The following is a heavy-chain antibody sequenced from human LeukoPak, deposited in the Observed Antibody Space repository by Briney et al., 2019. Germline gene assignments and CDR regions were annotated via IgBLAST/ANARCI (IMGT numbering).Heavy chain of an antibody. J-gene: IGHJ4*02. Sequence: ASVKVSCKASGYTFTSYDINWVRQATGQGLEWMGWMNPNSGNTGYAQKFQGSVTMTRNTSISTAYMELSSLRSEDTAVYYCARGRDILTGYYNEVFDYWGQGTLVTVSS. D-gene: IGHD3-9*01. CDR1: GYTFTSYD. CDR2: MNPNSGNT. V-gene: IGHV1-8*01. CDR3: ARGRDILTGYYNEVFDY.